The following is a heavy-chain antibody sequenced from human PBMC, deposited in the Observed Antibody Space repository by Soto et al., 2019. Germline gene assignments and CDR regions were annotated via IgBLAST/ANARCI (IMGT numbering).Heavy chain of an antibody. V-gene: IGHV1-46*02. CDR2: INPDGGGT. CDR3: ARDPYCGGDCYHFDF. Sequence: ASVKVSCKASGYTFDSYYIHWVRQAPGQRLEWMGLINPDGGGTSYAQNLRGRVTMTRDTSTSAVYMELSSLRSGDTAMYYCARDPYCGGDCYHFDFWGQGTLVTVSS. D-gene: IGHD2-21*02. J-gene: IGHJ4*02. CDR1: GYTFDSYY.